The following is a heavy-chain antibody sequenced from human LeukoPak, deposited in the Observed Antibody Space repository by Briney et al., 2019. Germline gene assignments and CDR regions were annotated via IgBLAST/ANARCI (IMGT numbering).Heavy chain of an antibody. Sequence: GGSLRLSCAASGLTFSSYAMSWVRQAPGKGLERVGRITTNSEGGTTAYAAPVRGRFTISRDDSKRTLFLQMNNVKTEDTAVYYCSEMSAYWGQGTLVTVSS. CDR3: SEMSAY. CDR1: GLTFSSYA. J-gene: IGHJ4*02. CDR2: ITTNSEGGTT. V-gene: IGHV3-15*01. D-gene: IGHD5-24*01.